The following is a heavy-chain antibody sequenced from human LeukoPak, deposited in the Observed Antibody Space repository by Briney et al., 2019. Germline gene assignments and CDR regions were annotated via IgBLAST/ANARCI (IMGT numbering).Heavy chain of an antibody. J-gene: IGHJ3*02. Sequence: GSSVKVSCKASGGTFSSYAISWVRQAPGQGLEWMGGIIPIFGTANYAQKFQGRVTITKDESTSTAYMKLSSLRSEDTAVYYCAKFSLYYDSSGRHAFDIWGQGTMVTVSS. V-gene: IGHV1-69*05. D-gene: IGHD3-22*01. CDR1: GGTFSSYA. CDR3: AKFSLYYDSSGRHAFDI. CDR2: IIPIFGTA.